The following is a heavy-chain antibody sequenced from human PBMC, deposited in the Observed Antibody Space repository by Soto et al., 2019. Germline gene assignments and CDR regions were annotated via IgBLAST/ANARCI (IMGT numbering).Heavy chain of an antibody. J-gene: IGHJ6*02. CDR2: ISSYNGDT. Sequence: QVQLVQSGAEVKKPGASVKVSCKASGYTFTRSGISWVRQAPGQGPEWMGWISSYNGDTNYAQTFQGRVTMTTDTSTSKAYMELRSLRSDDTAVYYCAREGVAPYYYYGMDVWGQGTPGTVSS. CDR3: AREGVAPYYYYGMDV. V-gene: IGHV1-18*01. CDR1: GYTFTRSG. D-gene: IGHD5-12*01.